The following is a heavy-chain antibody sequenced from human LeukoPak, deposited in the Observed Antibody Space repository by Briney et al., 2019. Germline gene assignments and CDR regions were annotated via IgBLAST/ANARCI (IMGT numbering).Heavy chain of an antibody. D-gene: IGHD3-10*01. J-gene: IGHJ4*02. Sequence: GGSLRLPCAASGFTFSSYAMHWVRQAPGKGLEWVAVISYDGSNKYYADSVKGRFTISRDNSKNTLYLQMNSLRAEDTAVYYCASSVVRGFAPDYWGQGTLVTVSS. CDR2: ISYDGSNK. CDR1: GFTFSSYA. CDR3: ASSVVRGFAPDY. V-gene: IGHV3-30-3*01.